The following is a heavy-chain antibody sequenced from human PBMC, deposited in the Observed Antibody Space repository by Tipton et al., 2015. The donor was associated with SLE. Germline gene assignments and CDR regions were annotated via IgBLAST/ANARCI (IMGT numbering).Heavy chain of an antibody. CDR3: ARSTLFRYFQY. Sequence: TLSLTCTVSGGSISNYYWSWIRQTPGKGLEWIGYVYTSGSTIYNPSLKSRVTISLDTSRNQFSLNLSSVTAADTAIYYCARSTLFRYFQYWGQVILVTVSS. CDR2: VYTSGST. V-gene: IGHV4-4*08. CDR1: GGSISNYY. D-gene: IGHD3-3*01. J-gene: IGHJ1*01.